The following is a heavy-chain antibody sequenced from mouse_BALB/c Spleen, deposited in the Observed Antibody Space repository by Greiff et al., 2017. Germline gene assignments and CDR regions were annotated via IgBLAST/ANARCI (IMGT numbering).Heavy chain of an antibody. CDR1: GYTFTSYW. D-gene: IGHD2-3*01. CDR2: INPSTGCT. J-gene: IGHJ3*01. V-gene: IGHV1-7*01. Sequence: QVQLQQSGAELAKPGASVKMSCKASGYTFTSYWMHWVKQRPGQGLEWIGYINPSTGCTEYNQKFKDKATLTADKSSSTAYMQLSSLTSEDSAVYYCASYDGYYVGFAYWGQGTLVTVSA. CDR3: ASYDGYYVGFAY.